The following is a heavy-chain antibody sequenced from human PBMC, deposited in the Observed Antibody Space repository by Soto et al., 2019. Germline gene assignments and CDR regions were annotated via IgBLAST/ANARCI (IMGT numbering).Heavy chain of an antibody. V-gene: IGHV1-2*02. J-gene: IGHJ4*02. Sequence: RASVKVSCKASGYTFTGYYMHWVRQATGQGLEWMGWINPNSGGTNYAQKFQGRVTMTRDTSISTAYMELSRLRSDDTAVYYCTSYTAVAGTLDFDYWGQGTLVTVSS. CDR3: TSYTAVAGTLDFDY. CDR1: GYTFTGYY. CDR2: INPNSGGT. D-gene: IGHD6-19*01.